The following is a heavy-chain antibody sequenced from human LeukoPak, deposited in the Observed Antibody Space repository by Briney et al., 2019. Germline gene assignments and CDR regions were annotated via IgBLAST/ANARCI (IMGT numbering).Heavy chain of an antibody. D-gene: IGHD3-3*01. CDR3: ARDLRFLEWLYGMDV. Sequence: GGSLRLSCAASGFTFSSYEMNWVRQAPGKGLEWVSYISSSGSTIYYADSVKGRFTISRDNAKNSLYLQMNSLRAEDTAVYYCARDLRFLEWLYGMDVWGQGTTVTVSS. V-gene: IGHV3-48*03. CDR1: GFTFSSYE. J-gene: IGHJ6*02. CDR2: ISSSGSTI.